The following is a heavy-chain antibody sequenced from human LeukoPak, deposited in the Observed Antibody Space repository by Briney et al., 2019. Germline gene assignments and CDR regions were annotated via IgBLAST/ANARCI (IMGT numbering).Heavy chain of an antibody. J-gene: IGHJ4*02. CDR1: GFTFSSYG. CDR2: IWYDGSNK. V-gene: IGHV3-33*01. Sequence: GSLRLSCAASGFTFSSYGMHWVRQAPGKGLEWVAVIWYDGSNKYYADSVKGRFTISRDNSKNTLYLQMNSLRAEDTAVYYCARAPSGYDSGGYRWRGDFDYWGQGTLVTVSS. CDR3: ARAPSGYDSGGYRWRGDFDY. D-gene: IGHD3-22*01.